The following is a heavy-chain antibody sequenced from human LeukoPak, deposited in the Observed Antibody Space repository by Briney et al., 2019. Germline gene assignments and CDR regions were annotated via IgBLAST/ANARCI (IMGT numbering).Heavy chain of an antibody. CDR3: ARDRVVAFGAFDI. CDR1: TFTVSSDY. CDR2: IYSGGTT. V-gene: IGHV3-53*01. J-gene: IGHJ3*02. Sequence: GGSLRLSCAASTFTVSSDYMSWVRQAPGKGLEWVSVIYSGGTTYYADSVKGRFTISRDNSKNTLYLQMNSLRVEDTAVYYCARDRVVAFGAFDIWGQGTMVTVPS. D-gene: IGHD3-22*01.